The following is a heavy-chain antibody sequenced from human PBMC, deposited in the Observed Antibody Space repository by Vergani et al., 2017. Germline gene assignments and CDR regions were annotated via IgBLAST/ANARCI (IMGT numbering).Heavy chain of an antibody. J-gene: IGHJ4*02. CDR1: GFTFSSYS. CDR3: ARDYILTGYVDY. CDR2: ISRSSSYI. V-gene: IGHV3-21*01. D-gene: IGHD3-9*01. Sequence: EVQLVESGGGLVKPGGSLRLSCAASGFTFSSYSMNWVRQAPGKGLEWVSSISRSSSYIYYADAVKGRFTISRDNAKNSLYLQMNSLRAEDTAVYYCARDYILTGYVDYWGQGTLVTVSS.